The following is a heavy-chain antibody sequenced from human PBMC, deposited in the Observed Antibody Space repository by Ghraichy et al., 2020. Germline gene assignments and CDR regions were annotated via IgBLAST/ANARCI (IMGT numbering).Heavy chain of an antibody. CDR2: ISSSSSTI. D-gene: IGHD3-16*02. CDR3: ARVPSDYVWGSYQGQASYYFDY. V-gene: IGHV3-48*02. J-gene: IGHJ4*02. Sequence: GGSLRLSCAASGFTFSSYSMNWVRQAPGKGLEWVSYISSSSSTIYYADSVKGRFTISRDNAKNSLYLQMNSLRDEDTAVYYCARVPSDYVWGSYQGQASYYFDYWGQGTLVTVSS. CDR1: GFTFSSYS.